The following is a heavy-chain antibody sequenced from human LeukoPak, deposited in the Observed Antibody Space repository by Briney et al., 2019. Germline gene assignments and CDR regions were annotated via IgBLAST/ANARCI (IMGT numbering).Heavy chain of an antibody. CDR2: INPSGGST. V-gene: IGHV1-46*03. J-gene: IGHJ4*02. Sequence: EASVKVSCKASGYTFTSYGISWVRQAPGQGLEWMEIINPSGGSTSYAQKFQGRVTMTRDTSTSTVYMELSSLRSEDTAVYYCARDISEIVGAIESDYWGQGTLVTVSS. D-gene: IGHD1-26*01. CDR3: ARDISEIVGAIESDY. CDR1: GYTFTSYG.